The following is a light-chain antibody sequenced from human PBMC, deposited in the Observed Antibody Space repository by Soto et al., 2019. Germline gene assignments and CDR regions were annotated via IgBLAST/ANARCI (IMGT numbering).Light chain of an antibody. CDR1: QSINNL. CDR3: QQYDSYPLT. J-gene: IGKJ4*01. V-gene: IGKV1-5*01. CDR2: DVS. Sequence: QVTPSPSTLSAAVVDRVTITCLASQSINNLLAWYQQKPGKAPKFLIYDVSTLESGVPSRFSGSGSGTEFTLTISSLQPEDFATYYCQQYDSYPLTFGGGTKVDNK.